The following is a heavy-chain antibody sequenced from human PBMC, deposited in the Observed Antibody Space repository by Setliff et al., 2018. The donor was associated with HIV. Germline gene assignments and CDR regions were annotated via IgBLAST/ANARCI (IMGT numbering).Heavy chain of an antibody. CDR1: GGSISSSHYY. V-gene: IGHV4-39*01. CDR2: VHYSGST. D-gene: IGHD6-6*01. CDR3: ARQEIGSSSYYYYMDV. Sequence: SETLSLTCTVSGGSISSSHYYWGWIRQPPGKGLEWTGSVHYSGSTYYNPSLKSRGTISADTSKNQFSLKLSSVTAADTAVYFCARQEIGSSSYYYYMDVWGKGTTVTVSS. J-gene: IGHJ6*03.